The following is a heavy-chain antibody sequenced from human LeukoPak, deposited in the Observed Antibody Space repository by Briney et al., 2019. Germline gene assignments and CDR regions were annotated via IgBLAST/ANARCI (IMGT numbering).Heavy chain of an antibody. CDR1: GGTFSSCA. CDR2: IIPIFGTA. D-gene: IGHD5-12*01. J-gene: IGHJ4*02. Sequence: GASVKVSCKASGGTFSSCAISWVRQAPGQGLEWMGGIIPIFGTANYAQKFKGRVTITTDESTSTAYMELSSLRSEDTAVYYCARGGYRTPYYFDYWGQGTLVTVSS. CDR3: ARGGYRTPYYFDY. V-gene: IGHV1-69*05.